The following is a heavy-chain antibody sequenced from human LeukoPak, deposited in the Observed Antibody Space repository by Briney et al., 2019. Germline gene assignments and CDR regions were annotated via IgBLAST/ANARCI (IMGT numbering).Heavy chain of an antibody. J-gene: IGHJ4*02. Sequence: GGSLRLSCVGSEFMFDVLHWVRQAPGKGLEWVSGISWNSDLIGYAYSVKGRFTISRDNDRNTVYLQMNGLRLEDMAFYYCTKSPSFTLGGGYLDSWGQGILVTVSS. CDR3: TKSPSFTLGGGYLDS. V-gene: IGHV3-9*03. CDR1: EFMFDV. CDR2: ISWNSDLI. D-gene: IGHD3-22*01.